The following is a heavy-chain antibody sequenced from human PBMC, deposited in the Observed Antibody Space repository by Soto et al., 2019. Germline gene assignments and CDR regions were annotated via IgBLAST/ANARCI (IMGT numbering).Heavy chain of an antibody. Sequence: GGSLRLSCAASGFSFSSYWMSWVRQAPGKGLEWVANIKQDGSEKYYVDSVKGRFTISRDNAKNSLYLQMSSLRSEDTAVYYCAKGTARVRREGSLRRPTETTFDYWGKGTLVTVSS. J-gene: IGHJ4*02. CDR2: IKQDGSEK. CDR3: AKGTARVRREGSLRRPTETTFDY. CDR1: GFSFSSYW. V-gene: IGHV3-7*03. D-gene: IGHD4-17*01.